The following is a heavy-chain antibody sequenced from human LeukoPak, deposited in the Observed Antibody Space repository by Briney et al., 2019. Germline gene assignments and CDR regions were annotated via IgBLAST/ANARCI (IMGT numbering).Heavy chain of an antibody. D-gene: IGHD6-13*01. CDR2: ISVSGGST. CDR3: AKDRVYSSSWYGGLDY. J-gene: IGHJ4*02. CDR1: GFTFSSHA. Sequence: GGSLRLSCAASGFTFSSHAMSWVRQAPGKGLEWVSGISVSGGSTYYADSVKGRFIISRDNSKNTLYLQMDSLRAEDTAVYYCAKDRVYSSSWYGGLDYWGQGTLVTVSS. V-gene: IGHV3-23*01.